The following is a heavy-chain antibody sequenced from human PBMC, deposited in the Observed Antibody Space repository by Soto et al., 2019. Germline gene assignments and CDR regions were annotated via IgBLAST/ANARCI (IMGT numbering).Heavy chain of an antibody. CDR1: GFTFSNAW. CDR2: IKSKTDGGTT. V-gene: IGHV3-15*07. Sequence: NPGGSLRLSCVASGFTFSNAWINWVRQAPGKGLEWVGRIKSKTDGGTTDYAEPVKGRFAISRDDSNNMVYLQMNSLKIEDTAVYYCTTDSYSTIIIVRFDYWGHGTLVTVSS. D-gene: IGHD3-22*01. CDR3: TTDSYSTIIIVRFDY. J-gene: IGHJ4*01.